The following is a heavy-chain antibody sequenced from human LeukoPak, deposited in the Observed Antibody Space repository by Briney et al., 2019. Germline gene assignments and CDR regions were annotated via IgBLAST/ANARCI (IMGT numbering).Heavy chain of an antibody. CDR3: ARGNWNYNWFDP. D-gene: IGHD1-7*01. J-gene: IGHJ5*02. CDR1: GGSISSSSYY. CDR2: IYYSGST. Sequence: PSETLSLTCTVSGGSISSSSYYWGWIRQPPGKGLEWIGSIYYSGSTYYNPSLKSRVTISKDTSKNQFSLKLNSVTAADTAVYYCARGNWNYNWFDPWGQGILVTVSS. V-gene: IGHV4-39*01.